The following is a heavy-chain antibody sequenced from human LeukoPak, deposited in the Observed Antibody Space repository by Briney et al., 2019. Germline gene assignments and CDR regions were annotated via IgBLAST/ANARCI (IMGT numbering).Heavy chain of an antibody. CDR1: GYTFTSYY. V-gene: IGHV1-46*01. D-gene: IGHD3-22*01. CDR3: ARDPTHYYDSSGPLGY. J-gene: IGHJ4*02. CDR2: INPSGGST. Sequence: GASVKVSCKASGYTFTSYYMHWVRQAPGQGLEWMGIINPSGGSTSYAQKFQGRVTMTRDTSTSTVYMELSSLRSEDTAVYYCARDPTHYYDSSGPLGYWGQGTLVTVSS.